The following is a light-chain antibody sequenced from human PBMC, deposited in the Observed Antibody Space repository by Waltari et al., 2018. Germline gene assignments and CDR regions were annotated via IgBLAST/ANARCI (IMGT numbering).Light chain of an antibody. J-gene: IGKJ4*01. CDR3: QQRGDWPPELT. CDR2: GSS. CDR1: QTVTSAY. Sequence: EIVLTQSPGTLSLSPGERATLSCRASQTVTSAYLAWYQQKPGQAPRLLIYGSSSRATGIPDRFSGSGSATDFTLTISSLEPEDFAVYYCQQRGDWPPELTFGGGTKVEI. V-gene: IGKV3D-20*02.